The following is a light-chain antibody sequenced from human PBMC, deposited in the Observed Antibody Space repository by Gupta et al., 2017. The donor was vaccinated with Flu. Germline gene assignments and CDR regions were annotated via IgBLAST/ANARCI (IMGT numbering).Light chain of an antibody. V-gene: IGLV2-14*01. Sequence: QSALTQPASVSGSPGQPLTISCTGTSSDIGGFNFVSWYQHHPGKAPKLMIYEVSNRPSGVSNRFSGSKSGNTASLTISGLQAEDEADYYCSSYTSSSTWVFGGGTKLTVL. CDR2: EVS. J-gene: IGLJ3*02. CDR3: SSYTSSSTWV. CDR1: SSDIGGFNF.